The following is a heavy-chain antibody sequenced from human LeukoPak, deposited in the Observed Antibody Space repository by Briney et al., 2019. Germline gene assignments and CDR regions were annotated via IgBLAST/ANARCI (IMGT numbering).Heavy chain of an antibody. CDR3: ARAMSTDNYYYYGMDV. CDR1: GFTFDDYA. D-gene: IGHD5-12*01. CDR2: ISYDGGNK. Sequence: PGRSLRLSCAASGFTFDDYAMHWVRQAPGKGLEWVAVISYDGGNKYYADSVKGRFTISRDNSKNTLYLQMNSLRAEDTAVYYCARAMSTDNYYYYGMDVWGQGTTVTVSS. V-gene: IGHV3-30-3*01. J-gene: IGHJ6*02.